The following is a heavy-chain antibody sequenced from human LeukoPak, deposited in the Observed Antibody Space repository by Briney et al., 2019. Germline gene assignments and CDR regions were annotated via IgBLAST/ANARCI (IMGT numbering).Heavy chain of an antibody. J-gene: IGHJ4*02. Sequence: GGSLRLSCAASGFTFSNSWMSWVRQAPGKGLEWVATIKPDGSAQYYVDSVKGRFTISRDNAKNTLYLQMSGLRVEDTAVYYCAKELVSRSSLTFDSWGQGALVTVSS. CDR1: GFTFSNSW. CDR2: IKPDGSAQ. CDR3: AKELVSRSSLTFDS. D-gene: IGHD6-13*01. V-gene: IGHV3-7*03.